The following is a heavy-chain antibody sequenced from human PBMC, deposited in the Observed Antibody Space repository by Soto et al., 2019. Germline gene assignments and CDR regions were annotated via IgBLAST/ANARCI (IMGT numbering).Heavy chain of an antibody. CDR3: ARQLGYCSGGSCYPNWFDP. D-gene: IGHD2-15*01. CDR1: GGYISSGGYY. Sequence: SETLSLTCTVSGGYISSGGYYWSWIRQHPGKGLEWIGYIYYSGSTYYNPSLKSRVTISVDTSKNQFSLKLSSVTAADTAVYYCARQLGYCSGGSCYPNWFDPWGQGTLVTVSS. CDR2: IYYSGST. J-gene: IGHJ5*02. V-gene: IGHV4-31*03.